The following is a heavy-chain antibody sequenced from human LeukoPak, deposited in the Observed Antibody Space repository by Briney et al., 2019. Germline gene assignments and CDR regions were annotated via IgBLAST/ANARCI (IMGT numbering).Heavy chain of an antibody. J-gene: IGHJ5*02. V-gene: IGHV3-64*04. Sequence: GGSLRLSCSASGFTFSSYAMHWVRQAPGKGLEYVSAISSNGGRTYYADSVKGRFTISRDNAKNSLYLQMNSLRDEDTAVYYCARGMNYYDSSGYSSRWFDPWGQGTLVTVSS. CDR3: ARGMNYYDSSGYSSRWFDP. D-gene: IGHD3-22*01. CDR1: GFTFSSYA. CDR2: ISSNGGRT.